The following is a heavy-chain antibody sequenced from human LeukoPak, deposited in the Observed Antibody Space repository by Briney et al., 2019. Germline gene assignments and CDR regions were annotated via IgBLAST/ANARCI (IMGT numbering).Heavy chain of an antibody. D-gene: IGHD3-10*01. CDR1: GGTFSSYA. V-gene: IGHV1-69*13. Sequence: ASVKVSCKASGGTFSSYAISWVRQAPGQGLEWMGGIIPILGTANYAQKFQGRVTITADESTSTAYMELSSLRSEDTAVYYCARDSYTMVRGVIPYYGMDVWGKGTTVTVSS. CDR3: ARDSYTMVRGVIPYYGMDV. CDR2: IIPILGTA. J-gene: IGHJ6*04.